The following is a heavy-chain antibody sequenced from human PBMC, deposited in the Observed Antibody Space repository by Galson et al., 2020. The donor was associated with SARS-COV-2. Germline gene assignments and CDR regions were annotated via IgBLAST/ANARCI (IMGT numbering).Heavy chain of an antibody. Sequence: GESLKISCAASGFTVSSNYVNWVRQAPGKGLEWVPVISSGDNTYYADSVKGRFTISRDNSKNTVYLQMNSLRAEDTAVYYCAREGSSGDYPGAFDVWGQGTMVTVSS. J-gene: IGHJ3*01. CDR1: GFTVSSNY. D-gene: IGHD3-22*01. CDR2: ISSGDNT. V-gene: IGHV3-53*01. CDR3: AREGSSGDYPGAFDV.